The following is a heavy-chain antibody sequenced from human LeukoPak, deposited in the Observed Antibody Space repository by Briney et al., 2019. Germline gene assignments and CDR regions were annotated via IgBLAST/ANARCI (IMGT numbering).Heavy chain of an antibody. D-gene: IGHD3/OR15-3a*01. V-gene: IGHV4-59*11. CDR1: GDSLSSHY. CDR3: ARDEGLVLGFDY. CDR2: IYGSGST. J-gene: IGHJ4*02. Sequence: SETLSLTCTVSGDSLSSHYWSWIRQPPGKGLEWIGYIYGSGSTHYDPSLKSRVTISVDTSKNQFSLKLSSVTAADTAVYYCARDEGLVLGFDYWGQGTLATVSS.